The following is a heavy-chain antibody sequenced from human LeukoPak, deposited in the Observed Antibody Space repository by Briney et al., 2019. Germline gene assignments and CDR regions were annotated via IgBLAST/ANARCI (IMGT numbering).Heavy chain of an antibody. J-gene: IGHJ4*02. V-gene: IGHV3-20*04. D-gene: IGHD6-6*01. CDR1: GFTFDDYA. Sequence: GGSLRLSCAASGFTFDDYAMHWVRQAPGKGLEWVSGINWNGGSTGYADFVKGRFTISRDDAKNSLFLQMNSLRAEDTAFYYCARKASYSSSAYNPHYFDYWGQGALVTVSS. CDR3: ARKASYSSSAYNPHYFDY. CDR2: INWNGGST.